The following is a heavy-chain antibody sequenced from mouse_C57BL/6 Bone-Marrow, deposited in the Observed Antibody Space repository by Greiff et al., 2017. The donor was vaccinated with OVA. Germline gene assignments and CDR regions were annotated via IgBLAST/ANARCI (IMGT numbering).Heavy chain of an antibody. J-gene: IGHJ4*01. CDR1: GFNIKNTY. CDR2: IDPSNGNT. CDR3: ASYGQPMGFYAMDY. D-gene: IGHD3-3*01. Sequence: EVQLQQSVAELVRPGASVKLSCTASGFNIKNTYMHWVKQRPEQGLEWIGRIDPSNGNTKYAPKFQGKATITVDTSSDTAYLQLSSLTSEDTSIYYCASYGQPMGFYAMDYWGQGTSVTVSS. V-gene: IGHV14-3*01.